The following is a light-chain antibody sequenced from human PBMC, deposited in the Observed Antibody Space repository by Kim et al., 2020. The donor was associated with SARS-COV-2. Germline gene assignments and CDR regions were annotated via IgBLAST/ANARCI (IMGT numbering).Light chain of an antibody. CDR1: QSVLYSSNNKNY. CDR3: QQYYSTPYT. CDR2: WAS. Sequence: DIVMTQSPDSLAVSLGERATINCKSSQSVLYSSNNKNYLAWYQQKPGQPPKLLIYWASTRESGVPDRFSGSGSGTDFTLTISCLQAEDAAVYYCQQYYSTPYTFGQGTKLEI. J-gene: IGKJ2*01. V-gene: IGKV4-1*01.